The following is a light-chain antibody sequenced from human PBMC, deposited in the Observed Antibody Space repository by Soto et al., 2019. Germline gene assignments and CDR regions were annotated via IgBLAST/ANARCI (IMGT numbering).Light chain of an antibody. Sequence: QSALTQPASVSGSPGQSITISCTGTSTNVGGYTYVSWYQQQPGKAPKLMIYEVSNRPSGVSNRFSCSKSGNTASLTISVLHAEDEDDYYCSSYTSSSTRVFGTGTKLTVL. V-gene: IGLV2-14*01. J-gene: IGLJ1*01. CDR2: EVS. CDR3: SSYTSSSTRV. CDR1: STNVGGYTY.